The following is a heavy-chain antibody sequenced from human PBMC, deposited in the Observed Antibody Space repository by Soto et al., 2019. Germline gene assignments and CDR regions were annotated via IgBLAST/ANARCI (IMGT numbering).Heavy chain of an antibody. D-gene: IGHD6-19*01. CDR3: ARGGGSGWTYYFDY. J-gene: IGHJ4*02. CDR1: GGSIGSYY. V-gene: IGHV4-59*01. Sequence: SETLSLTCTVSGGSIGSYYWSWIRQPPGKGLEWIGYIYYSGSTNSNPSPKSRVTISVDTSKNQFSLDLSSVTAADTAVYYCARGGGSGWTYYFDYWGQGMQVTVSS. CDR2: IYYSGST.